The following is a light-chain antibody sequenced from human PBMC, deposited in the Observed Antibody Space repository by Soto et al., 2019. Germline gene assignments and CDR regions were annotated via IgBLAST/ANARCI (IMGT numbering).Light chain of an antibody. J-gene: IGKJ2*01. Sequence: DIVMTQSPDSLAVSLGDRATINCKSSQSVLYSSNNKNYLIWYQQKPGQPPKPLIYWASTREFGVPDRFSGSGSGTDFTLTISSLQAEDVAVYYCQQYYSAPYTFGQGTKLEIK. CDR3: QQYYSAPYT. CDR2: WAS. V-gene: IGKV4-1*01. CDR1: QSVLYSSNNKNY.